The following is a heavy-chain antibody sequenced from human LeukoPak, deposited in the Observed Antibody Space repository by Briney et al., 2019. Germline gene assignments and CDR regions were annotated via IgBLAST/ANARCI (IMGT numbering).Heavy chain of an antibody. V-gene: IGHV1-18*01. CDR3: ARVRLSSTSSYYYGMDV. D-gene: IGHD2-2*01. CDR2: ISAYNGNT. CDR1: GYTFTSYG. Sequence: ASVKVSCKASGYTFTSYGISWVRQAPGQGLEWMGWISAYNGNTNYAQKFQGRVTITADKSTSTAYMELSSLRSEDTAVYYCARVRLSSTSSYYYGMDVWGQGTTVTVSS. J-gene: IGHJ6*02.